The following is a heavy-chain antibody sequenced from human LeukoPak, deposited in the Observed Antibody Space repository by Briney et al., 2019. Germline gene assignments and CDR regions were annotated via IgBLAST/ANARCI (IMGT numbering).Heavy chain of an antibody. V-gene: IGHV3-15*01. CDR2: VKSKSDGGTT. CDR1: GFTFSNAW. D-gene: IGHD6-19*01. CDR3: TTDLSTVAGTFDF. J-gene: IGHJ5*01. Sequence: GGSLRLSCAASGFTFSNAWMNWVRQAPVKGPEWVGRVKSKSDGGTTDYAAPVKGRFTISRDDSENTLYLQLNSLKAEDTAVYYCTTDLSTVAGTFDFWGQGTLVTVSS.